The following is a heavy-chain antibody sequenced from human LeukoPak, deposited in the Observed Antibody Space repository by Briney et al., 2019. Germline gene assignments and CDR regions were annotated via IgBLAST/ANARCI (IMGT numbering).Heavy chain of an antibody. V-gene: IGHV5-51*01. CDR1: GYSFISYW. J-gene: IGHJ3*02. CDR3: ARRIPGVDAFDI. Sequence: GESLKISCKGSGYSFISYWIGWVRQMPGKGLELMGIIYPGDSDTRYSPSFQGQVTISADKSIGTAYLQWSSLKASDTAMYCCARRIPGVDAFDIWGQGTMVTVSS. D-gene: IGHD3-10*01. CDR2: IYPGDSDT.